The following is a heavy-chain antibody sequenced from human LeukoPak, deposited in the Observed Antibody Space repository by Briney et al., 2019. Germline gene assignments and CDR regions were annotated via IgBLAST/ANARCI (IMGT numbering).Heavy chain of an antibody. Sequence: GASVKVSCKASGYTFTSYYMHWVRQAPGQGLEWMGLINPSGGSTSYAQKFQGRVTVTRDTSTSTVYMELSSLRSEDTAVYYCARDHYYDFWSGQQVSMDVWGQGTTVTVS. V-gene: IGHV1-46*01. D-gene: IGHD3-3*01. CDR3: ARDHYYDFWSGQQVSMDV. CDR2: INPSGGST. J-gene: IGHJ6*02. CDR1: GYTFTSYY.